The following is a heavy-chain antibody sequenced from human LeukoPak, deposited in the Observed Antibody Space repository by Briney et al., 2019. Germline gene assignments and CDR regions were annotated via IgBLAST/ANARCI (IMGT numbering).Heavy chain of an antibody. D-gene: IGHD3-10*01. J-gene: IGHJ5*02. V-gene: IGHV4-30-4*01. CDR2: IYYSGST. Sequence: SETLSLTCSVSGGSISSGDYYCRWIRQPPGKGLEWIGHIYYSGSTHHNPSLKSRVTISVDTSKNQFSLKLSSVTATDTAVYYCARSLLSAGSGSYGFDPWGQGTLVTVSS. CDR3: ARSLLSAGSGSYGFDP. CDR1: GGSISSGDYY.